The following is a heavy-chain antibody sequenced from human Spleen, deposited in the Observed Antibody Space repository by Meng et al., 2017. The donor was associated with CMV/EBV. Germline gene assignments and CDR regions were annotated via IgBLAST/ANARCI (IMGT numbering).Heavy chain of an antibody. V-gene: IGHV3-21*01. D-gene: IGHD1-26*01. Sequence: GFTFSSYVMRWVRQAPGKGLGWLSSISNSSSYINYADSVKGRFTISRDNTKNSLYLQMNSLRAEDTAVYYCARVGVLGASKHFQNWGQGTLVTVSS. CDR3: ARVGVLGASKHFQN. CDR2: ISNSSSYI. J-gene: IGHJ1*01. CDR1: GFTFSSYV.